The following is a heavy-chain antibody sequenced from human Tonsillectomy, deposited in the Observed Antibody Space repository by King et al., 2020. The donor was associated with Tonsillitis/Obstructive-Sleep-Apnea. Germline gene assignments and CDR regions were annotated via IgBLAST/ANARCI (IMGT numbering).Heavy chain of an antibody. CDR2: IYPGDSDT. D-gene: IGHD3-22*01. CDR3: ASHEDTSGYYGAFDI. V-gene: IGHV5-51*01. J-gene: IGHJ3*02. CDR1: GYSFTSYW. Sequence: VQLVESGAEVKKPGESLKISCKGSGYSFTSYWIGWVRQMPGKGLEWMGIIYPGDSDTRYSPSFQGQVTISADKSISTAYLQWSSLQASDTAMYYCASHEDTSGYYGAFDIWGQGTMVTVSS.